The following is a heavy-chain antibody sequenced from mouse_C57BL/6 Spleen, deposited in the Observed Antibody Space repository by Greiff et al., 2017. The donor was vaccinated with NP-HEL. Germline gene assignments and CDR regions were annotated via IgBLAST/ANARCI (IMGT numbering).Heavy chain of an antibody. CDR3: AINRDGRYFEV. CDR1: GYTFTSYW. Sequence: VQLQQPGAELVMPGASVKLSCKASGYTFTSYWMHWVKQRPGQGLEWIGEIDPSDSYTNYNQKFKGKSTLTVDKSSSTAYMQLSSLTSEDSAVYYCAINRDGRYFEVWGTGTTVTVSS. CDR2: IDPSDSYT. J-gene: IGHJ1*03. D-gene: IGHD4-1*01. V-gene: IGHV1-69*01.